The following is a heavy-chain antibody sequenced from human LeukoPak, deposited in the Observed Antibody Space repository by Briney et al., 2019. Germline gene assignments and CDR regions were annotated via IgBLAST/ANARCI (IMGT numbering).Heavy chain of an antibody. J-gene: IGHJ5*02. V-gene: IGHV3-15*01. CDR1: GFTFSNAW. CDR2: IKSKTDGGTT. D-gene: IGHD3-16*01. CDR3: TIAPVTTWGYWFDP. Sequence: GGSLRLSCAASGFTFSNAWMSWVRQAPGKGLEWVGRIKSKTDGGTTDYAAPVKGRFTISRDDSKNTLYLQMNSLKTEDSAVYFCTIAPVTTWGYWFDPWGQETLVTVSS.